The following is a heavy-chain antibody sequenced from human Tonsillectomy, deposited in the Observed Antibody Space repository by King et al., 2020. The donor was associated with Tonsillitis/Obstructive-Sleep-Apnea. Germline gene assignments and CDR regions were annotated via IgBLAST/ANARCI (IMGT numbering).Heavy chain of an antibody. Sequence: VQLVESGGGVVQPGRSLRLSCTASGFTFSTYGMHWVRQAPGKGLEWVAVIWYDGSNKYYADSVKGRFTISRDNSKNMLYLQMNSLRAEDTAMYYCASAPTGDRRNVGGQGTLVSVSS. D-gene: IGHD7-27*01. V-gene: IGHV3-33*01. CDR1: GFTFSTYG. CDR3: ASAPTGDRRNV. CDR2: IWYDGSNK. J-gene: IGHJ4*02.